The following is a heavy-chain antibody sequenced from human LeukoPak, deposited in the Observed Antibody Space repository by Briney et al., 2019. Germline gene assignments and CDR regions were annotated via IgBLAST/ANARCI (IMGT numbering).Heavy chain of an antibody. Sequence: ASVKVSCKASGYTFTSYDINWVRQATGQGLEWMGWMNPNSGNTGYAQKFQGRVTMTRNTSISTAYMELGSLRSEDTAVYYCARGWIYCSSTSCFNWFDPWGQGTLVTVSS. CDR2: MNPNSGNT. CDR1: GYTFTSYD. J-gene: IGHJ5*02. D-gene: IGHD2-2*01. CDR3: ARGWIYCSSTSCFNWFDP. V-gene: IGHV1-8*01.